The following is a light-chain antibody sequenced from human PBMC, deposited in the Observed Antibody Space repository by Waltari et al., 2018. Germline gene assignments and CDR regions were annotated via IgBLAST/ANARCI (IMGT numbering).Light chain of an antibody. V-gene: IGLV3-21*02. CDR2: DDG. CDR1: NIGYKS. CDR3: QVWDNSGGPHVV. Sequence: SYVLTQPPSVSAAPGQTAKITCGGTNIGYKSVHWYQQKTGQAPVLVVFDDGDRPSGLPERFSGSKAGNTATLTISRVGAEDEADYYCQVWDNSGGPHVVFGGGTKLTVL. J-gene: IGLJ2*01.